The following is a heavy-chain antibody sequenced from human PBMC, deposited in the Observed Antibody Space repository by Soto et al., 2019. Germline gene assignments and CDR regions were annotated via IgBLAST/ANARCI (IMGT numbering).Heavy chain of an antibody. D-gene: IGHD6-6*01. CDR1: GFTFSSYS. J-gene: IGHJ4*02. CDR2: ISSSSSTI. CDR3: AKGSSIAARVLGFDY. V-gene: IGHV3-48*01. Sequence: GGSLRLSCAASGFTFSSYSMNWVRQAPGKGLEWVSYISSSSSTIYYADSVKGRFTISRDNSKNTLYLQMNSLRAEDTAVYYCAKGSSIAARVLGFDYWGQGTLVTVSS.